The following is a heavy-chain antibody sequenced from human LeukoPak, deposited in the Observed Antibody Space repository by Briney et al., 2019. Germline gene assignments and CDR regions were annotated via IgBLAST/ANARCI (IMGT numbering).Heavy chain of an antibody. D-gene: IGHD5-24*01. Sequence: GGSLRLSCAASGFTFSSYWMSWVRQGPGKGLEWVANIKQDGSEKFYVDSVKGRFTISRDNAKNSLYLQMNSLRSEDTAVYYCARDNSVRDEAWWFNPWGQGTLVTVSS. J-gene: IGHJ5*02. V-gene: IGHV3-7*03. CDR3: ARDNSVRDEAWWFNP. CDR2: IKQDGSEK. CDR1: GFTFSSYW.